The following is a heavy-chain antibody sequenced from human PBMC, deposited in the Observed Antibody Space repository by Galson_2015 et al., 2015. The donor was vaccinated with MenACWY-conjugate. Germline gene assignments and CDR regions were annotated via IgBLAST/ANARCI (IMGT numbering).Heavy chain of an antibody. CDR2: ISSSGTTI. CDR3: ARLAVPGLN. J-gene: IGHJ4*02. CDR1: AFTFSSFE. V-gene: IGHV3-48*03. D-gene: IGHD6-19*01. Sequence: LRLSCAASAFTFSSFEMNWVRQAPGTGLEWVSYISSSGTTIYYSDSAKGRFTISRDNAKNSLYLQMNSLRAEDTAVYYCARLAVPGLNWGQGTLVTVSS.